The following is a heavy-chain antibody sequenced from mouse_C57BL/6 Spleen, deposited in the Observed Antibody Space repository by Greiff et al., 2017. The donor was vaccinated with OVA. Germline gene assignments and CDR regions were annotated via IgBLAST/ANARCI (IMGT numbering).Heavy chain of an antibody. J-gene: IGHJ3*01. V-gene: IGHV1-80*01. CDR3: ARPPFYDGYYVWFAY. D-gene: IGHD2-3*01. CDR1: GYAFSSYW. CDR2: IYPGDGDT. Sequence: VQLQQSGAELVKPGASVKISCKASGYAFSSYWMNWVKQRPGKGLEWIGQIYPGDGDTNYNGKFKGKATLTADKSSSTAYMQLSSLTSEDSAVYFCARPPFYDGYYVWFAYWGQGTLVTVSA.